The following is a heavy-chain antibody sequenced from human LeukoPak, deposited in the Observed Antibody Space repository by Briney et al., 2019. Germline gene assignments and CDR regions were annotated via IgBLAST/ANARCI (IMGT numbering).Heavy chain of an antibody. CDR2: IYYSGST. J-gene: IGHJ4*02. Sequence: SETLSLTCTVSGASISSYYWSWIRQPPGKGLEWIGYIYYSGSTNYNPSLKSRVTISVDTSKNQFSLKLSSVTAADTAVYYCARQGDYSLFDHWGQGTLVTVSS. V-gene: IGHV4-59*01. CDR3: ARQGDYSLFDH. D-gene: IGHD4-17*01. CDR1: GASISSYY.